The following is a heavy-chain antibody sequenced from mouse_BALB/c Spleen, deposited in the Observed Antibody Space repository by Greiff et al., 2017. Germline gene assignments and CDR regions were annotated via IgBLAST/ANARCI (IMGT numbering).Heavy chain of an antibody. CDR2: ISSGGGST. J-gene: IGHJ2*01. CDR1: GFAFSSYD. CDR3: ARHTGLYYGLDY. Sequence: EVMLVESGGGLVKPGGSLKLSCAASGFAFSSYDMSWVRQTPEKRLEWVAYISSGGGSTYYPDTVKGRFTISRDNAKNTLYLQMSSLKSEDTAMYYCARHTGLYYGLDYWGQGTTLTVSS. D-gene: IGHD2-1*01. V-gene: IGHV5-12-1*01.